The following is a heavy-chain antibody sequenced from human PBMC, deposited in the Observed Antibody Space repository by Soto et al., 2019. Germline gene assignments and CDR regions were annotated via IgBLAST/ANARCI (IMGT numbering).Heavy chain of an antibody. CDR1: GDSITSTFYYW. J-gene: IGHJ4*02. CDR3: ARGGYSLDY. V-gene: IGHV4-4*02. D-gene: IGHD5-18*01. Sequence: SETLSLTCSVSGDSITSTFYYWWSWVRQPPGKGLEWIGEIYHSGSTNYNPSLKSRVTISVDKSKNQFSLKLSSVTAADTAVYYCARGGYSLDYWGQGTLVTVPS. CDR2: IYHSGST.